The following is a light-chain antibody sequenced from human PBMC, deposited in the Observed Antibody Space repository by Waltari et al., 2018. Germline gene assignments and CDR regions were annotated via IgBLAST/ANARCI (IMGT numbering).Light chain of an antibody. V-gene: IGLV2-14*01. CDR3: SSYTSSSTYV. Sequence: QSALTQPASVSGSPGQSITISCTGTSSDVGGYNYVSWYQQHPGKAPKLMIYEVSTRPSGVSNRFSGSKSDTTASLTISGLQAEDEADYYCSSYTSSSTYVFGTGTKVTVL. J-gene: IGLJ1*01. CDR1: SSDVGGYNY. CDR2: EVS.